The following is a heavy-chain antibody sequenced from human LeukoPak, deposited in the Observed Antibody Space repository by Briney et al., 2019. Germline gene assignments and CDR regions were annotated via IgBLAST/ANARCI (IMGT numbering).Heavy chain of an antibody. CDR2: INPNSGDT. Sequence: ASVKVSCKASGYTFIGYYMHWVRQAPGQGLEWMGWINPNSGDTNYAQNFQGRVTMTRDTSISTAYMELTTLRSEDTAVYYCARGYCSSTTCYSAFDIWGQGTLVTVSS. CDR3: ARGYCSSTTCYSAFDI. D-gene: IGHD2-2*01. J-gene: IGHJ3*02. CDR1: GYTFIGYY. V-gene: IGHV1-2*02.